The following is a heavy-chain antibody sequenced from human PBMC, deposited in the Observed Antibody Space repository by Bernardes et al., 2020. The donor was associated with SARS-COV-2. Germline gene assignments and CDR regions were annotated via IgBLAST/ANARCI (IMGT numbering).Heavy chain of an antibody. Sequence: ASVKVSCKASGYTFTSYGISWVRQAPGQGLEWLGWISAYNGNTNNAQKLQGRVTMTTDTSTSTAYMELRSLSADDPAVYYCSRGGDRFDYWSHGTLFTVSS. V-gene: IGHV1-18*04. J-gene: IGHJ4*01. CDR3: SRGGDRFDY. CDR1: GYTFTSYG. CDR2: ISAYNGNT. D-gene: IGHD6-25*01.